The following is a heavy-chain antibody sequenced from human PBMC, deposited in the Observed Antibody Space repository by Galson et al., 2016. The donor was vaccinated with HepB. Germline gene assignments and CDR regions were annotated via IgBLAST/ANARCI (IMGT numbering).Heavy chain of an antibody. V-gene: IGHV5-51*01. CDR2: IYPGDSFT. D-gene: IGHD2-15*01. CDR1: GYSFTNYW. CDR3: ARQIEGSNRFFDY. Sequence: QSGAEVKKPGESLKISCAGSGYSFTNYWIGWVRQMPGKGLEWMGIIYPGDSFTRYSPSFQGQVAISADKSISTAYLQWSSLKASDTAMYYWARQIEGSNRFFDYWGQGTLVTVSS. J-gene: IGHJ4*02.